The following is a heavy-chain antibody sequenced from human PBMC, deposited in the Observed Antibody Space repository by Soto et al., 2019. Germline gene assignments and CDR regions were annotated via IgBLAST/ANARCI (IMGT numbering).Heavy chain of an antibody. D-gene: IGHD3-3*01. CDR2: IIPIYAVT. CDR1: GGTSKHFS. Sequence: QVRLVQSGAEVKRPGSSVKVSCKASGGTSKHFSMSWLRQAPGQGLQWMGGIIPIYAVTNYAQKFQGRVTITAEDSTRTSYMELSSAVSDGTAVYYCPFGLDYSNSWSWCDPWSQGTLVTVSS. CDR3: PFGLDYSNSWSWCDP. J-gene: IGHJ5*02. V-gene: IGHV1-69*01.